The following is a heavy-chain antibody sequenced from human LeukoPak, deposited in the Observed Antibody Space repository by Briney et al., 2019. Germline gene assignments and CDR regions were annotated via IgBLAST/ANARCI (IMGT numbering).Heavy chain of an antibody. Sequence: GGSLRLSCAASGFTFSGSWMSWVRQAPGKGLEWVANINQDGSAKNYLDSVKGRFTISIDRGKNSLYLQMNSPRVEDTALYYCAKESVQAAPLYGVDGWGQGTQVTVSS. CDR3: AKESVQAAPLYGVDG. V-gene: IGHV3-7*03. CDR2: INQDGSAK. J-gene: IGHJ4*02. D-gene: IGHD2-2*01. CDR1: GFTFSGSW.